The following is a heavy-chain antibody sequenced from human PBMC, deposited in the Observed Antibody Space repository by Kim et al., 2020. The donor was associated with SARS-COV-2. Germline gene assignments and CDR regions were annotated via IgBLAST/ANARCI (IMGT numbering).Heavy chain of an antibody. D-gene: IGHD3-10*01. J-gene: IGHJ5*02. CDR3: AGHYGSGSYTFNWFDP. V-gene: IGHV3-20*01. CDR1: GFTFDDYG. CDR2: INWNGGST. Sequence: GGSLRLSCAASGFTFDDYGMSWVRQAPGKGLEWVSGINWNGGSTGYADSVKGRFTISRDNAKNSLYLQMNSLRAEDTALYHCAGHYGSGSYTFNWFDPWGQGTLVTVSS.